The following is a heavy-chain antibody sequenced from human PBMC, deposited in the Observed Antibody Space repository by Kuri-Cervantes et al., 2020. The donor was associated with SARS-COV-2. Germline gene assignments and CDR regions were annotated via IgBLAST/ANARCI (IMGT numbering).Heavy chain of an antibody. CDR3: AKDHGSTGSPDYFDY. Sequence: GESLKISCAASGFTFSSYAMHWVRQAPGKGLEWVAVISYDGSNKYYADSVKGRFTISRDNSKNTLYLQMNSLRAEDTAVYYCAKDHGSTGSPDYFDYWGQGTLVTVSS. D-gene: IGHD3-9*01. CDR2: ISYDGSNK. V-gene: IGHV3-30-3*01. J-gene: IGHJ4*02. CDR1: GFTFSSYA.